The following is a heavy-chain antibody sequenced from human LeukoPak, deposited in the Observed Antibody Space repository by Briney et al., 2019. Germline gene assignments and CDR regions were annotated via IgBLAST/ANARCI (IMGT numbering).Heavy chain of an antibody. Sequence: SETLSLTCTVSGGSISSYYWNWIRQPPGKGLEWIGYIYYSGSTNYNPSLKSRVTISVDTSKNQFSLKLGSVIAADTAVYYCARGVAAAGRGWFDPWGQGTLVTVSS. CDR1: GGSISSYY. CDR3: ARGVAAAGRGWFDP. CDR2: IYYSGST. V-gene: IGHV4-59*01. D-gene: IGHD6-13*01. J-gene: IGHJ5*02.